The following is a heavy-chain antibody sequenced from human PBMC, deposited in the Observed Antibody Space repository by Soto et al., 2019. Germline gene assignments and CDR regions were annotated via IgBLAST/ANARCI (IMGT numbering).Heavy chain of an antibody. J-gene: IGHJ3*01. CDR1: GGSVSGDKNY. Sequence: QVQLQESGPGLVKPSETLSLTCSVSGGSVSGDKNYWSWIRQSPGKRLEWIGFISYSGATISNPYLKSRLTISVDRSKNQFSLMLSCVTASDTALVYCANYPRCDVDFWGHGTAVLVSS. CDR2: ISYSGAT. V-gene: IGHV4-61*01. CDR3: ANYPRCDVDF. D-gene: IGHD1-26*01.